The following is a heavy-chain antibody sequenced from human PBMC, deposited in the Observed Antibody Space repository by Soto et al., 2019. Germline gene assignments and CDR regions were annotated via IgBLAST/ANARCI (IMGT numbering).Heavy chain of an antibody. J-gene: IGHJ3*02. CDR3: AKDLPDFWSGYWPTDTFDI. V-gene: IGHV3-23*01. D-gene: IGHD3-3*01. CDR1: GFTFSNYA. Sequence: GGSLRLSCAASGFTFSNYAINWVRQAPGKGLEWVSAISGSGDDTYYADSVKGRFTISRDNSKDTLYLQMNSLRVEDTAVYYCAKDLPDFWSGYWPTDTFDIWGQGTMVTVSS. CDR2: ISGSGDDT.